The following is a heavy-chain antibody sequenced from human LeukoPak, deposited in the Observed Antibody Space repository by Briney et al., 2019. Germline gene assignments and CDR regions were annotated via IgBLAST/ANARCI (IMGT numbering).Heavy chain of an antibody. V-gene: IGHV3-30*18. Sequence: GGSLRLSCAASGFTFSSYGMHWVRQAPGKGLEWVAVISYDGSNKYYADSVKGRFTISRDNSKNTLYLQMNSLRAEDTAVYYCAKDRDHDFWSGYYNYWGQGTLVTVSS. CDR3: AKDRDHDFWSGYYNY. D-gene: IGHD3-3*01. J-gene: IGHJ4*02. CDR2: ISYDGSNK. CDR1: GFTFSSYG.